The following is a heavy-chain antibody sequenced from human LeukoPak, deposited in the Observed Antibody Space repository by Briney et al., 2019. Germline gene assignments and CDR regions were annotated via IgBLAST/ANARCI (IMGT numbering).Heavy chain of an antibody. J-gene: IGHJ4*02. D-gene: IGHD2-2*02. V-gene: IGHV3-23*01. CDR2: VSGRGGST. Sequence: GGSLRLSCAASGFTFSSYWMSWVRQAPGKGLEWVSAVSGRGGSTYYADSVKGRFTISRDNSKNTLYLQMNSLRAEDTAVYYCARASIVVVPAAIGYFDYWGQGTLVTVSS. CDR3: ARASIVVVPAAIGYFDY. CDR1: GFTFSSYW.